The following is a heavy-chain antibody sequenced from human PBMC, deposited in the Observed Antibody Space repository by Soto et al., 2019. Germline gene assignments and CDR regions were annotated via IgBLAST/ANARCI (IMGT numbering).Heavy chain of an antibody. CDR3: ARAYGVDDYGMDV. V-gene: IGHV4-30-4*01. D-gene: IGHD4-17*01. CDR1: GYSISSGGFC. Sequence: TLSLTCPVSGYSISSGGFCWTWVRQSPGKGLEWIGNIYSSETTSYNLSLRSRLLISVDTSKNEFSLKVSSVTAADTAVYYCARAYGVDDYGMDVWGLGTTVTVSS. CDR2: IYSSETT. J-gene: IGHJ6*02.